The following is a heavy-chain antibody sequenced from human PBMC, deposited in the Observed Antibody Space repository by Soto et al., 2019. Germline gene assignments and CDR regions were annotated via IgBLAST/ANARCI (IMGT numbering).Heavy chain of an antibody. V-gene: IGHV4-4*02. D-gene: IGHD2-21*01. CDR3: ARGPDLGWD. J-gene: IGHJ4*02. CDR1: GGSISSSLW. CDR2: IYHTGTT. Sequence: QLQLQELGPGLVKPSGTLSLTCAVSGGSISSSLWWSWVRQPPGKGLEWIGEIYHTGTTNYNPSLKSRITMSIDNSNNQLSLILSSVTAADTAVYYCARGPDLGWDWGQGTLVTVSS.